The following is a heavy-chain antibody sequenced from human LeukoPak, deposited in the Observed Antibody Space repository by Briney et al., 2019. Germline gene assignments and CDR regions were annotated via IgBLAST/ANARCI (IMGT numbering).Heavy chain of an antibody. CDR2: INHSGST. Sequence: SETLSLTCAVYGGSFSGYYWSWIRQPPGKGLEWIGEINHSGSTNYNPSLKSRVTISVDTSKNQFSLKLSPVTAADTAVYYCARGSIAAAGTRGRNWFDPWGQGTLVTVSS. D-gene: IGHD6-13*01. CDR3: ARGSIAAAGTRGRNWFDP. V-gene: IGHV4-34*01. CDR1: GGSFSGYY. J-gene: IGHJ5*02.